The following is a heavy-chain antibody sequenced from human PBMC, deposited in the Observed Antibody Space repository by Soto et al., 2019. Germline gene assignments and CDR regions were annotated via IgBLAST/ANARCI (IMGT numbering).Heavy chain of an antibody. CDR1: GFTFSNYA. Sequence: GGSLRLSCAASGFTFSNYAMSWVRQAPGKGLEWVSGISDSGGSAYNADSVKGRFTISRDNAKSTLYLQMNSLRAEDTAVYHCAKDVSYGGKRPYYFDYWGQGTLVTVSS. CDR3: AKDVSYGGKRPYYFDY. V-gene: IGHV3-23*01. CDR2: ISDSGGSA. D-gene: IGHD4-17*01. J-gene: IGHJ4*02.